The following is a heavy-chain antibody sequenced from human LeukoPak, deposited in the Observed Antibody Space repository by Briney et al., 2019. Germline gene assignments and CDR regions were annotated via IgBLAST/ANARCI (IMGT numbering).Heavy chain of an antibody. CDR1: GFTFSSYS. Sequence: GGSLRLSCAASGFTFSSYSMNWVRQAPGKGLEWVSSISSSSSYIYYADSVKGRFTISRDNAKNSLYLQMNSLRAEDTAVYYCARDVGRCSSTSCYSYYGMDVWGQGTTVTVSS. J-gene: IGHJ6*02. CDR2: ISSSSSYI. CDR3: ARDVGRCSSTSCYSYYGMDV. D-gene: IGHD2-2*01. V-gene: IGHV3-21*01.